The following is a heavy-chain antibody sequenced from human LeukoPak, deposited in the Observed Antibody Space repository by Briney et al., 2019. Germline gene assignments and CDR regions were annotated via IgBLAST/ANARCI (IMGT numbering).Heavy chain of an antibody. CDR3: ARSGGNYYSI. Sequence: KTGESLKISCKGSGYRFTSDWIGWVRQLPGKGLEWMGIIYPGDSDTIYSPSFQGQVTISADKSTSTANLQWSSLKASDTAMYYCARSGGNYYSIWGQGTMVTVSS. V-gene: IGHV5-51*01. D-gene: IGHD1-26*01. CDR2: IYPGDSDT. CDR1: GYRFTSDW. J-gene: IGHJ3*02.